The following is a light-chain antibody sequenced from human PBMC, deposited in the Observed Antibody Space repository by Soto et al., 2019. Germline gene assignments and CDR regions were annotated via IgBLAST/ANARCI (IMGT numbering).Light chain of an antibody. V-gene: IGKV3-15*01. CDR2: GAS. CDR3: LQHNNWPRT. Sequence: EIVMTQSPVTLSVSPGERATLSCRASQSISSNLAWYQHKPGQAPRLLIFGASTRATDVPARFSSSGSGTEFTLTISSLQSEDFAVYYCLQHNNWPRTFGQGTKVEVK. J-gene: IGKJ1*01. CDR1: QSISSN.